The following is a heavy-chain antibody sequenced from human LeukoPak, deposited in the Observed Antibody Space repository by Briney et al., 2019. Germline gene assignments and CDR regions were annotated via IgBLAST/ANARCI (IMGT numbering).Heavy chain of an antibody. CDR1: GYSFTSYW. V-gene: IGHV5-51*01. D-gene: IGHD6-13*01. CDR2: IYPGDSDT. J-gene: IGHJ5*02. CDR3: ARHVAAAGNNWFDP. Sequence: GESLKISCKGSGYSFTSYWIGWVRQMPGKGLEWMGIIYPGDSDTRYSSSFQGQVTISADKSINTAYLQWSSLKASDTAMYYCARHVAAAGNNWFDPWGQGTLVTVSS.